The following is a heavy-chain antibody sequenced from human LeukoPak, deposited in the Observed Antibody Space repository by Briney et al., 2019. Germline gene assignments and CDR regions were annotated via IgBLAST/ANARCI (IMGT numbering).Heavy chain of an antibody. J-gene: IGHJ6*02. CDR1: GYTFTSDG. D-gene: IGHD2-2*01. CDR2: ISAYNGNT. CDR3: AREGLSPRYCSSTSCYRVYYYYYGMDV. V-gene: IGHV1-18*01. Sequence: ASVKVSCKASGYTFTSDGISWVRQAPGQGLEWMGWISAYNGNTNYAQKLQGRVTMTTDTSTSTAYMELRSLRSDDTAVYYCAREGLSPRYCSSTSCYRVYYYYYGMDVWGQGTTVTVSS.